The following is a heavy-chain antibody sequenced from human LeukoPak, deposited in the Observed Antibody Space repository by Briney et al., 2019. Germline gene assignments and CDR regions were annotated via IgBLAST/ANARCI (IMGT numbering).Heavy chain of an antibody. J-gene: IGHJ4*02. CDR2: IRSKTDGGTT. D-gene: IGHD3/OR15-3a*01. CDR3: TAWTDLYEY. V-gene: IGHV3-15*01. Sequence: WIRQAPGKGLEWVGRIRSKTDGGTTDDAAPVKGRFSISRDDSRDTLYLQMNSLRIEDTAVYYCTAWTDLYEYWGQGTLVTVSS.